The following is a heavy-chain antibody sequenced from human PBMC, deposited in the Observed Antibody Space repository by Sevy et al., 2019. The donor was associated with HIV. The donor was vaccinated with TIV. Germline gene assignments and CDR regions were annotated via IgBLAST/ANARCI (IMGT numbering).Heavy chain of an antibody. CDR2: ISGSGGSP. D-gene: IGHD3-10*01. CDR1: GFTFSSYA. J-gene: IGHJ4*02. Sequence: GGSLRLSCAASGFTFSSYAMSWVRQAPGKGLEWVSAISGSGGSPYYADSVKGRFTTSRDNSKKTLYLQINSLSAEDTAVYYCAKPTYYYGSGSTIFDYWGQGTLVTVSS. CDR3: AKPTYYYGSGSTIFDY. V-gene: IGHV3-23*01.